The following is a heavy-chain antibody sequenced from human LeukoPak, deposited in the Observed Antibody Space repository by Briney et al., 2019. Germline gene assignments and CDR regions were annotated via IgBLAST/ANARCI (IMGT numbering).Heavy chain of an antibody. J-gene: IGHJ6*02. Sequence: HPSETLSLTCTVSGGSISSYYWSWIRQPPGKGLEWVGRSRNKAKSYTTDYAASVKGRFTTSRDDSQNSLYLQMNSLKTEDTAVYYCTRGGSGGDYHYYGLDVWGQGTTVTVSS. CDR2: SRNKAKSYTT. D-gene: IGHD2-15*01. CDR3: TRGGSGGDYHYYGLDV. CDR1: GGSISSYY. V-gene: IGHV3-72*01.